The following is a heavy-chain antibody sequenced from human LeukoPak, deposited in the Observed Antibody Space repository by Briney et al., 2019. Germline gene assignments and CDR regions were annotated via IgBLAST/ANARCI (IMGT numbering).Heavy chain of an antibody. J-gene: IGHJ5*02. CDR1: GGSISSGSYY. D-gene: IGHD3-22*01. Sequence: SETLSLTCTVSGGSISSGSYYWSWIRQPPGRGLEWIGYIYYSGSTNYNPSLKSRVTISVDRSKNQFSLKLSSVTAADTAVYYCARDQYYYDSSGYFNWFDPWGQGTLVTVSS. CDR2: IYYSGST. V-gene: IGHV4-61*01. CDR3: ARDQYYYDSSGYFNWFDP.